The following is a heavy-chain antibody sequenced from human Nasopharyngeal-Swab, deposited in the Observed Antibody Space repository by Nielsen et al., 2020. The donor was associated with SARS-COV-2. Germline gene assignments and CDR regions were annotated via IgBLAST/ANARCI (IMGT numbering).Heavy chain of an antibody. CDR1: GFTVRSNY. CDR2: IYSGGST. V-gene: IGHV3-53*01. CDR3: ASHYYDSSGYYRPRDY. Sequence: GVLKISCAASGFTVRSNYMSWVRQAPGRGLDWVSIIYSGGSTYYADSVKGRFTISRDNSKNTLYLQMNSLRAEDTAVYYCASHYYDSSGYYRPRDYWGQGTLVTVSS. D-gene: IGHD3-22*01. J-gene: IGHJ4*02.